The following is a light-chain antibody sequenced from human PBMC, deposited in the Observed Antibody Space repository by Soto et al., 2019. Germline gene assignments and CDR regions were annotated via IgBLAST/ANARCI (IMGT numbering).Light chain of an antibody. CDR3: QQRTNRLLT. Sequence: EIVLTQSPATLSLSPGERATLSCGASQSVRSNYVAWYQQKPGLAPRLLIYDASSRATGIPDRFSGSGSGTDFTLTISRLEPEDSAVYYCQQRTNRLLTFGGGTKVEI. CDR2: DAS. CDR1: QSVRSNY. V-gene: IGKV3D-20*02. J-gene: IGKJ4*01.